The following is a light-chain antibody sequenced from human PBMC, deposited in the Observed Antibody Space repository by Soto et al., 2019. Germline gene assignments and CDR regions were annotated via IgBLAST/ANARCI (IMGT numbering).Light chain of an antibody. Sequence: QSALTQPPSASGSPGQSVTISCTGTSSDVGGYNFVSWYQHHPGKAPKLMIYEVSKRPSGVPDRFSGSKSGNTASLTVSGLQAEDEADYYCSSYAGSNIWVFGGGTKHTVL. J-gene: IGLJ3*02. V-gene: IGLV2-8*01. CDR2: EVS. CDR3: SSYAGSNIWV. CDR1: SSDVGGYNF.